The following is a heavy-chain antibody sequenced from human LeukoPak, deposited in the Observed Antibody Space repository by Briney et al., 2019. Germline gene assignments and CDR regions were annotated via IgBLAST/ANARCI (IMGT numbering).Heavy chain of an antibody. D-gene: IGHD6-19*01. CDR1: GGSINNYY. J-gene: IGHJ2*01. V-gene: IGHV4-59*08. CDR2: IYYSGST. CDR3: ARHWMAVAPYWYLDL. Sequence: SETLSLTCTVSGGSINNYYWSWIRQPPGKGLEWIGYIYYSGSTNYNPSLKSRVTISVDTSKNQFSLKLSSVTAADTAIYYCARHWMAVAPYWYLDLWGRGTLVTVSS.